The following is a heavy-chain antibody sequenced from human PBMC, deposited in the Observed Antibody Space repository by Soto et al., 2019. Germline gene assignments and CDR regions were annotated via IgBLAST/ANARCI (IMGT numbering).Heavy chain of an antibody. Sequence: PSETLSLTCTFSGGSISSYYWSWIRQPAGKGLEWIGRIYTSGSTNYNPSLKSRVTMSVDTSKNQFSLKLSSVTAADTAVYYCAREEEIVVVVAATLYYYYGMDVWGQGTTVTVSS. J-gene: IGHJ6*02. D-gene: IGHD2-15*01. V-gene: IGHV4-4*07. CDR3: AREEEIVVVVAATLYYYYGMDV. CDR2: IYTSGST. CDR1: GGSISSYY.